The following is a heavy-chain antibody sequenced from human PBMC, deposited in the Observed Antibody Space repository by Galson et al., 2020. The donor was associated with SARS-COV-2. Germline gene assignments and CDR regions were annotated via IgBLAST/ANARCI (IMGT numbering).Heavy chain of an antibody. CDR1: GFTFSSYG. CDR2: IWYDGSNK. CDR3: ARALYDFWSGYPLPNNWFDP. V-gene: IGHV3-33*01. J-gene: IGHJ5*02. Sequence: GGSLRLSCAASGFTFSSYGMHWVRQAPGKGLEWVAVIWYDGSNKYYADSVKGRFTISRDNSKNTLYLQMNSLRAEDTAVYYCARALYDFWSGYPLPNNWFDPWGQGTLVTVSS. D-gene: IGHD3-3*01.